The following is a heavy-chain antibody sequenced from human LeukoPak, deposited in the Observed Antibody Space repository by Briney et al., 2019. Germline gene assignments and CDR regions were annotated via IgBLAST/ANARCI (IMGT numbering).Heavy chain of an antibody. Sequence: NTSETLSLTCAVSGGSISSSNWWSWVRLPPGKGLEWIGEIYHSGSTNYNPSLKSRVTISADKSKNQFSLKLSSVTAADTAVYYCASGGIAAAGAEYFHHWGQGTLVTVSS. J-gene: IGHJ1*01. D-gene: IGHD6-13*01. V-gene: IGHV4-4*02. CDR1: GGSISSSNW. CDR3: ASGGIAAAGAEYFHH. CDR2: IYHSGST.